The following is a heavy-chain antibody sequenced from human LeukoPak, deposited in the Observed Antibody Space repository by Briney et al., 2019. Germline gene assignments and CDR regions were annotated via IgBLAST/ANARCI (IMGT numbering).Heavy chain of an antibody. Sequence: SETLSLTCTVSGGSISSSSYYWGWIRQPPGKGLEWIGSIYYSGSTYYNPSLKSRVTISVDTSKNQFSLKLSSVPAADTAVYYCASQWIQLWSYYFDYWGQGTLVTVSS. CDR2: IYYSGST. CDR1: GGSISSSSYY. V-gene: IGHV4-39*01. CDR3: ASQWIQLWSYYFDY. J-gene: IGHJ4*02. D-gene: IGHD5-18*01.